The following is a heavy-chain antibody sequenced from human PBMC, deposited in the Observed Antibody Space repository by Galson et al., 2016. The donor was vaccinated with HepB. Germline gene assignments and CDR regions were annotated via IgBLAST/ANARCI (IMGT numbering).Heavy chain of an antibody. V-gene: IGHV3-7*01. CDR2: IDYDASHR. Sequence: SLRLSCATSGFTFSKAWMSWVRLAPGKGLEWVASIDYDASHRYYVGSVKGRFTISRDNGKNSLYLEMNSLRAEDTALYYCATFRGGWSLDYWGQGTLVTVS. J-gene: IGHJ4*02. D-gene: IGHD6-19*01. CDR3: ATFRGGWSLDY. CDR1: GFTFSKAW.